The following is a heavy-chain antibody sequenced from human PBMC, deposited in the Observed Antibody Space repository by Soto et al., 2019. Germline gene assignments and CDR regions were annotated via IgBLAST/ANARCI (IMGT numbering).Heavy chain of an antibody. CDR1: GGTFSSYA. V-gene: IGHV1-69*06. CDR2: IIPIFGTA. Sequence: SVKVSCKASGGTFSSYAISWVRQAPGQGLEWMGGIIPIFGTANYAKKFQGRVTLTADKSTRTAFMELSSLRSADTAVHYCASLDYYDSTCSGGQGTLLTVST. D-gene: IGHD3-22*01. CDR3: ASLDYYDSTCS. J-gene: IGHJ4*02.